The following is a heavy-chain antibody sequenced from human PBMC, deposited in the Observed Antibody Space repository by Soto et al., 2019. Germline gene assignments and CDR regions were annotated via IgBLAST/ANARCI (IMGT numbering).Heavy chain of an antibody. D-gene: IGHD3-10*01. CDR1: GGSISSGDYY. J-gene: IGHJ3*02. V-gene: IGHV4-30-4*01. CDR3: ARKYYYGSGRFSDAFDI. CDR2: IYYSGST. Sequence: SETLSLTCTVSGGSISSGDYYWSWIRQPPGKGLEWIGYIYYSGSTYYNPSLKSRVTISVDTSKNQFSLKLSSVTAADTAVYYCARKYYYGSGRFSDAFDIWGQGTMVPVSS.